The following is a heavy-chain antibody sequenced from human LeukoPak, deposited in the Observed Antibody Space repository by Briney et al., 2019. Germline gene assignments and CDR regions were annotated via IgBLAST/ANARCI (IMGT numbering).Heavy chain of an antibody. J-gene: IGHJ4*02. CDR2: INPNSGGT. CDR1: GYIFIAYY. V-gene: IGHV1-2*02. D-gene: IGHD3-10*01. CDR3: APSKFGEKFGY. Sequence: ASVKVSCKASGYIFIAYYMHWVRQAPGQGLEWMGWINPNSGGTKYAQKFQGRVTMTRDTSTSTVYMELSSLRSEDTAVYYCAPSKFGEKFGYWGQGTLVTVSS.